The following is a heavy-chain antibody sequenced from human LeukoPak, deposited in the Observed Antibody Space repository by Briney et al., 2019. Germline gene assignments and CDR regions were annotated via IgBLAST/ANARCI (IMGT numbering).Heavy chain of an antibody. J-gene: IGHJ4*02. CDR1: GYSFTSYW. CDR2: IYPGDSDT. D-gene: IGHD5-24*01. CDR3: ARPRREMATILGLVDY. Sequence: GESLKISCKGSGYSFTSYWIGWVRQMPGKGLEWMGIIYPGDSDTRYSPSFQGQVTISADKSISTAYLQWSSLKASDTAMYYCARPRREMATILGLVDYWGQGTLVTVSS. V-gene: IGHV5-51*01.